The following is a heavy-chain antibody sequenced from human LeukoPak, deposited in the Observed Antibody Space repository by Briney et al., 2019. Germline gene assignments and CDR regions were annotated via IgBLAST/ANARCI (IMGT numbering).Heavy chain of an antibody. V-gene: IGHV3-23*01. J-gene: IGHJ4*02. Sequence: GGSLRLSCAASGFTVSSNYMSWVRQAPGKGLEWVSAISGSGGSTYYADSVKGRFTISRDNSKNTLYLQMNSLRAEDTAVYYLSEGSGNGSGWKYFWGQGTLVTVSS. CDR3: SEGSGNGSGWKYF. CDR1: GFTVSSNY. D-gene: IGHD3-10*01. CDR2: ISGSGGST.